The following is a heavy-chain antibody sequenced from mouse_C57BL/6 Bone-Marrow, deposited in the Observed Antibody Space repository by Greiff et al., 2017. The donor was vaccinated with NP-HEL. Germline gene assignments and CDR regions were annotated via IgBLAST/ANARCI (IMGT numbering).Heavy chain of an antibody. J-gene: IGHJ1*03. CDR3: ARGVYGNYDYWYFDV. V-gene: IGHV14-2*01. CDR2: IDPEDGEP. D-gene: IGHD2-1*01. CDR1: GFNIKDYY. Sequence: EVQLQQSGAELVKPGASVKLSCTASGFNIKDYYMHWVKQRTEQGLEWIGRIDPEDGEPKYAPKFQGKATITADPSSNTAYLQLSSLTAEDTAVYYCARGVYGNYDYWYFDVWGTGTTVTVSS.